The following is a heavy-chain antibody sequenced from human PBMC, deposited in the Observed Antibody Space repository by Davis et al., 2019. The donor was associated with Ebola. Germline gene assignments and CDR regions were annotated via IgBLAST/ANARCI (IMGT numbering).Heavy chain of an antibody. Sequence: PSETLSLTCTVSGVSISRHYWSWIRQPPGKRLEWFGSIYYTGNAYYNSSLASRATISVDTSKNHFSLKLTSVTSADTAMYYCSERGSSVWGQGTLVTVSS. CDR3: SERGSSV. V-gene: IGHV4-59*11. D-gene: IGHD3-10*01. J-gene: IGHJ4*02. CDR2: IYYTGNA. CDR1: GVSISRHY.